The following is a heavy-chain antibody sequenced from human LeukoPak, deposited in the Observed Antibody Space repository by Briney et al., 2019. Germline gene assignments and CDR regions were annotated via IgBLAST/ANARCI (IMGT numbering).Heavy chain of an antibody. Sequence: ASVKVSCKASGFALYKYNIVWVRQAPGQGLEWVGWITAFNGNTNYAQKVQGRVTMTRDMSTSTVYMELSSLRSEDTAVYYCARGAISAGYYYMDVWGKGTTVTVSS. CDR1: GFALYKYN. J-gene: IGHJ6*03. CDR3: ARGAISAGYYYMDV. D-gene: IGHD6-13*01. CDR2: ITAFNGNT. V-gene: IGHV1-18*04.